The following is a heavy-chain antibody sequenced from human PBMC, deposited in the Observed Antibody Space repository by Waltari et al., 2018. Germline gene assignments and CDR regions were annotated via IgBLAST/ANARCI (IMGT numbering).Heavy chain of an antibody. CDR2: IIPIFGTA. J-gene: IGHJ4*02. CDR3: ARWLVGVDTAMVPDY. CDR1: GGTFSSSA. Sequence: QVQLVQSGAEVKKPGSQVKVYCKAAGGTFSSSATSRVRQAHGQGHGWMGGIIPIFGTANYAQKFQGRVTITTDESTSTAYMELSSLRSEDTAVYYCARWLVGVDTAMVPDYWGQGTLVTVSS. D-gene: IGHD5-18*01. V-gene: IGHV1-69*05.